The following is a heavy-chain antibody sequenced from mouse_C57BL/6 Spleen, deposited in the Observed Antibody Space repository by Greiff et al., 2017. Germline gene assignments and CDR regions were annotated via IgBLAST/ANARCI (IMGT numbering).Heavy chain of an antibody. Sequence: QVQLQQSGAELVRPGASVTLSCKASGYTFTDYEMHWVKQTPVHGLEWIGAIDPETGGTAYNQKFKGKAILTADKSSSTAYMELRSLTSEDSAVYYCTRSHYYGSRAWFAYWGQGTLVTVSA. D-gene: IGHD1-1*01. CDR1: GYTFTDYE. CDR3: TRSHYYGSRAWFAY. V-gene: IGHV1-15*01. J-gene: IGHJ3*01. CDR2: IDPETGGT.